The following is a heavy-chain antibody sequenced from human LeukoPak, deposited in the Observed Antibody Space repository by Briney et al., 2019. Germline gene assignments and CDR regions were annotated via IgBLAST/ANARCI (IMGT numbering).Heavy chain of an antibody. Sequence: SGGSLRLSCAASGFTFSSYDMHWVRQAPGKGLEWVAVILYDGSKKDYADSVKGRFTISRDNSKNTKYLQMNSLRVEDTAVYYCARERWGDAFDIWGQGTMVTVSS. CDR1: GFTFSSYD. V-gene: IGHV3-30*03. D-gene: IGHD3-16*01. CDR2: ILYDGSKK. J-gene: IGHJ3*02. CDR3: ARERWGDAFDI.